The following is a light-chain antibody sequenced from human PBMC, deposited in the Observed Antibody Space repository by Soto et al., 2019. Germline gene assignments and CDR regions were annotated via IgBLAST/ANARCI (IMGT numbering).Light chain of an antibody. CDR3: QAFGSYVST. CDR1: QSISSIY. J-gene: IGKJ5*01. V-gene: IGKV3-20*01. Sequence: EIVMTQSPGTLSLSPGERASLSCRASQSISSIYLAWYQQKPGQAPRLLIYGASSRDTGIPDRFSGSGSGTDCTLTINRLEPEDFAVYFCQAFGSYVSTFGGGTRLEIK. CDR2: GAS.